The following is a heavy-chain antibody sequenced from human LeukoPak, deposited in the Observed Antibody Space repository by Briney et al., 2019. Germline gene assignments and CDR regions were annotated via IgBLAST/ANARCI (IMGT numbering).Heavy chain of an antibody. Sequence: PSETLSLTCTVSGGSISSYYWSWIRQPAGKGLEWIGRIYTSGSTNYNPSPKSRVTISVDKSKNQFSLKLSSVTAADTAVYYCARGGHDYGDFARYYYYMDVWGKGTTVTVSS. CDR3: ARGGHDYGDFARYYYYMDV. CDR1: GGSISSYY. CDR2: IYTSGST. V-gene: IGHV4-4*07. D-gene: IGHD4-17*01. J-gene: IGHJ6*03.